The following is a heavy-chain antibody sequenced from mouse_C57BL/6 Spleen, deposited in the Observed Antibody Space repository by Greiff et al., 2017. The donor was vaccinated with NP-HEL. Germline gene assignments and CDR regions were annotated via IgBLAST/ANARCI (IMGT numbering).Heavy chain of an antibody. J-gene: IGHJ4*01. V-gene: IGHV1-52*01. CDR2: IDPSDSET. CDR3: ARRGYDAMDY. CDR1: GYTFTSYW. Sequence: QVQLQQPGAELVRPGSSVKLSCKASGYTFTSYWMHWVKQRPIQGLEWIGNIDPSDSETHYNQKFKDKATLTVDKSSSTAYMQLSSLTSEDSAVYYCARRGYDAMDYWGQGTSVTVSS.